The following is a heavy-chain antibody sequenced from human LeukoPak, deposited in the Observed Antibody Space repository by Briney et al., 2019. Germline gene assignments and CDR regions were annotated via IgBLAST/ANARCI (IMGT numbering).Heavy chain of an antibody. D-gene: IGHD6-13*01. CDR2: ISSSGSYI. V-gene: IGHV3-21*01. CDR3: ARESSSWADFDY. Sequence: GGSLRLSCAASGFTFSSYSMNWVRQAPGKGLEWVSSISSSGSYIYYADSVKGRFTISRDNAKNSLYLQMNSLRAEDTAVYYCARESSSWADFDYWGQGTLVTVSS. CDR1: GFTFSSYS. J-gene: IGHJ4*02.